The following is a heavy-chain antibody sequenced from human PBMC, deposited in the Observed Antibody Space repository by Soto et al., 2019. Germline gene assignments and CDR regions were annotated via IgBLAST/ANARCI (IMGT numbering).Heavy chain of an antibody. J-gene: IGHJ5*02. D-gene: IGHD1-26*01. CDR2: INPNSGGT. CDR3: AKEAWEGKNPRGFDP. CDR1: GYTFTGYY. V-gene: IGHV1-2*02. Sequence: ASVKVSCKASGYTFTGYYMHWVRQAPGQGLEWMGWINPNSGGTKSAQKFQGRVTMTRDTSISTAYMELSRLRSDDTAVYYCAKEAWEGKNPRGFDPWGQGTQVTVSS.